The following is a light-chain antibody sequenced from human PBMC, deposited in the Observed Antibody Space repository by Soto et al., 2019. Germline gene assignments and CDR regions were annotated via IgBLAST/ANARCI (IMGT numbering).Light chain of an antibody. CDR1: NIGSKS. CDR2: YDS. CDR3: QVWDSSSDHYV. J-gene: IGLJ1*01. V-gene: IGLV3-21*04. Sequence: SYELTQPPSVSVAPGKTARITCGGNNIGSKSVHWYQQKPGQAPVLVIDYDSDRPSGIPELFSGSNSGNTATLTISRVEAGDEADYYCQVWDSSSDHYVFGTGTKLTVL.